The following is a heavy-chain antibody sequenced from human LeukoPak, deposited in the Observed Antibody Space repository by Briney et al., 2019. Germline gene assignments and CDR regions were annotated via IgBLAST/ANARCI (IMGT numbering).Heavy chain of an antibody. CDR3: ASAGSTGTVDF. CDR1: GFTFSSYW. V-gene: IGHV3-7*01. Sequence: PGGSLRLSCAASGFTFSSYWMSWVRQAPGKGLEWVANIKQDGSEKYYVDSVKGRFTISRDNAKNSLYLQMNSLRAEDTAVCYCASAGSTGTVDFWGQGTLVTVSS. CDR2: IKQDGSEK. J-gene: IGHJ4*02. D-gene: IGHD1-1*01.